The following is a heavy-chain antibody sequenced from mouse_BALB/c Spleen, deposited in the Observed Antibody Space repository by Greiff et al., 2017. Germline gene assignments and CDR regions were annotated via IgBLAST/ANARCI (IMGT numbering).Heavy chain of an antibody. CDR1: GFTFSDYY. V-gene: IGHV5-4*02. Sequence: EVKLQESGGGLVKPGGSLKLSCAASGFTFSDYYMYWVRQTPEKRLEWVATISDGGSYTYYPDSVKGRFTISRDNAKNNLYLQMSSLKSEDTAMYYCARGGGSWFAYWGQGTLVTVSA. CDR2: ISDGGSYT. J-gene: IGHJ3*01. CDR3: ARGGGSWFAY.